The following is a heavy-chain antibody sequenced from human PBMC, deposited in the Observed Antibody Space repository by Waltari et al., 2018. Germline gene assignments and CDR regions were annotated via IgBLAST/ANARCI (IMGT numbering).Heavy chain of an antibody. D-gene: IGHD6-19*01. V-gene: IGHV3-7*01. CDR2: IKEDGSEK. CDR3: ARSVAGLDY. J-gene: IGHJ4*02. CDR1: GFSFSGYW. Sequence: VQLVESGGGLVQPGGSLRLSCAASGFSFSGYWMSWVRQAPGKGLEWVANIKEDGSEKYYVDSMKGRFTISRDNPKNSLYLLMNSLRAEDTAVYYCARSVAGLDYWGQGTLVTVSS.